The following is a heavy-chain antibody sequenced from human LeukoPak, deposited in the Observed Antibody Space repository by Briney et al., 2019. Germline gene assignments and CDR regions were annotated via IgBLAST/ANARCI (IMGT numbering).Heavy chain of an antibody. D-gene: IGHD6-19*01. CDR2: ISGSGGST. V-gene: IGHV3-23*01. CDR3: AREYSSGWYVVDY. CDR1: GFPFSSYA. J-gene: IGHJ4*02. Sequence: GGSLGLSCAASGFPFSSYAMSWFRQAPGKGLEWVSAISGSGGSTYYADSVKGRFTISRDISKNTLYLQMNSLRAEDTAVYYCAREYSSGWYVVDYWGQGILVTVSS.